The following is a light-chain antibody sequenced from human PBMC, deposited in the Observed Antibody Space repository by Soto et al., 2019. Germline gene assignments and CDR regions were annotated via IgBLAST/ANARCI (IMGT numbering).Light chain of an antibody. J-gene: IGKJ5*01. CDR2: DTS. Sequence: ETVMTQSPGTLSVSLGERATLSCRASQSVSIHLAWYQQKPGQAPRLXXYDTSTRATGIPARFSGSGSGTEFTLTISSLQSEDFAVYYRQQYSNWPPITFGQGTRLEIK. CDR3: QQYSNWPPIT. V-gene: IGKV3-15*01. CDR1: QSVSIH.